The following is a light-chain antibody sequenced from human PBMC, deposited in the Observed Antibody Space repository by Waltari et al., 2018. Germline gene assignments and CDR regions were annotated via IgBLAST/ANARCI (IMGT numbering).Light chain of an antibody. CDR3: SSYAGSHTRA. J-gene: IGLJ2*01. CDR2: DVT. V-gene: IGLV2-11*01. CDR1: SNDIGTYDY. Sequence: QSALTQPRSVSGSPGQSVTIPCPGTSNDIGTYDYLSWYQHHPGKAPKLIIYDVTERPSGVPDRFSGSKSGSTASLTISGLQAEDEAEYFCSSYAGSHTRAFGGGTKLTVL.